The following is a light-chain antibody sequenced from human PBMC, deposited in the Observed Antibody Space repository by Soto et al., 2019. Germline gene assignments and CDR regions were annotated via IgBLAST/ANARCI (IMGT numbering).Light chain of an antibody. V-gene: IGKV3-20*01. CDR3: QQYGSSPRT. J-gene: IGKJ1*01. Sequence: EIVLTQSPGTLSLSPGDRATLSCRASQSVSSNFLAWYQPKPGQAPRLLSYGASNRATGFPDGFSGSGSGTDFTLTISRREPEDFAVFYCQQYGSSPRTFGQGTKV. CDR1: QSVSSNF. CDR2: GAS.